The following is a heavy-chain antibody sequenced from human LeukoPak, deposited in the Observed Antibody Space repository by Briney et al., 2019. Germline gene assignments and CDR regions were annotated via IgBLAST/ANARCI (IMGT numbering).Heavy chain of an antibody. V-gene: IGHV1-18*01. Sequence: ASVKDSYKASGHTFTSYGISWVRQAPGQGLEWMGWISAYNGNTNYAQKLQGRVTMTTDTSTSTAYMELRSLRSDDTAVYYCARGFIITIFGVVTTQNWFDPWGQGTLVTVSS. CDR2: ISAYNGNT. J-gene: IGHJ5*02. CDR3: ARGFIITIFGVVTTQNWFDP. CDR1: GHTFTSYG. D-gene: IGHD3-3*01.